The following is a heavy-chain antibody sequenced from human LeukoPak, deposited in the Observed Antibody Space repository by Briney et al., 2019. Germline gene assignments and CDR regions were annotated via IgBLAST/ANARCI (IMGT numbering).Heavy chain of an antibody. CDR3: ARVVYCGGDCYSDYFDY. D-gene: IGHD2-21*02. CDR1: GGSISSGSYS. CDR2: IYTSGST. J-gene: IGHJ4*02. Sequence: SETLSLTCTVSGGSISSGSYSWSWIRQPAGKGLEWIGRIYTSGSTNYNPSLKSRVTISVDTSKNQFSLKLSSVTAADTAVYYCARVVYCGGDCYSDYFDYWGQGTLVTVSS. V-gene: IGHV4-61*02.